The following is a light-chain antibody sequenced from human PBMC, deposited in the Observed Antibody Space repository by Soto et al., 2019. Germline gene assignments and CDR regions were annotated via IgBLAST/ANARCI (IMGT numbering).Light chain of an antibody. CDR2: GAS. CDR3: QQYGSSPFFT. Sequence: EIVLTQSPGTLSLSPGESATLSCRASQSVSSSYLAWYQQKPGQAPRLLIYGASSRATGIPDRFSGSGSGTDFPLTISRLEPEDFAVYYCQQYGSSPFFTFGPGTKVDIK. V-gene: IGKV3-20*01. CDR1: QSVSSSY. J-gene: IGKJ3*01.